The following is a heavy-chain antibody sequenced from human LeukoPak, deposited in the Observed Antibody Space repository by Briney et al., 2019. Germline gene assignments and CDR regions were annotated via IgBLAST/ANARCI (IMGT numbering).Heavy chain of an antibody. J-gene: IGHJ5*02. CDR3: ARGGTAMVWDWFDP. CDR2: SYYSGST. D-gene: IGHD5-18*01. Sequence: SETRSRTCTVSGGSISSGGYYWSWIRQHPGKGLEWIGYSYYSGSTYYNPSLKSRVTISVDTSKNQFSLKLSSVTAADTAVYYCARGGTAMVWDWFDPWGQGTLVTVSS. V-gene: IGHV4-31*03. CDR1: GGSISSGGYY.